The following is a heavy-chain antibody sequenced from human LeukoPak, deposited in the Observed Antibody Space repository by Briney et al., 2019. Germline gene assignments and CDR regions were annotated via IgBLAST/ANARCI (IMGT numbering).Heavy chain of an antibody. CDR2: IYYSGST. J-gene: IGHJ3*02. Sequence: PSETLSLTCTVSGGSISSYYWSWIRQPLGKGLEWIGYIYYSGSTNYNPSLKSRVTISVDTSKNQFSLKLSSVTAADTAVYYCASQEGPYDAFDIWGQGTMVTVSS. CDR3: ASQEGPYDAFDI. V-gene: IGHV4-59*08. CDR1: GGSISSYY.